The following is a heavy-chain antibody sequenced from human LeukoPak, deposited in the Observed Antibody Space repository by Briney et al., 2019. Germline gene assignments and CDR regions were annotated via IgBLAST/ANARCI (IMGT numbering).Heavy chain of an antibody. D-gene: IGHD3-10*01. CDR1: AGAISSRSYY. CDR3: ARDYLTYFFASGNYYNWFDP. V-gene: IGHV4-39*07. J-gene: IGHJ5*02. Sequence: PSETLSLTCSVSAGAISSRSYYWGWIRQPPGKGLEWIGSIFYSGSTYYNPSLKSRVTISVDRSKNQFSLRLSSVTAADTAVYYCARDYLTYFFASGNYYNWFDPWGQGTLVTVSS. CDR2: IFYSGST.